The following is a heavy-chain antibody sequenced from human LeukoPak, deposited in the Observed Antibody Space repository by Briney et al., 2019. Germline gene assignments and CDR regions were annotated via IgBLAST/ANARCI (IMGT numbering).Heavy chain of an antibody. CDR2: IKYDGSEK. J-gene: IGHJ4*02. CDR3: ARDIAPAGLFFDY. CDR1: GFTLSSYW. D-gene: IGHD6-13*01. V-gene: IGHV3-7*01. Sequence: GGSLRLSCAASGFTLSSYWMSWVRQAPGKGLEWVANIKYDGSEKDYMDSVKGRFTISRDNAKNSLYLQMNSLRAEDTAVYYCARDIAPAGLFFDYWGQGTLVTVSS.